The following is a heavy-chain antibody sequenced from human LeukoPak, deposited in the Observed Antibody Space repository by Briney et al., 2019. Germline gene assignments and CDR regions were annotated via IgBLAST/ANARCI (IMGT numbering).Heavy chain of an antibody. V-gene: IGHV3-23*01. D-gene: IGHD3-10*01. Sequence: GGSLRLSCATSGFTFSNYVMSWVRQAPGEGLEWVSAITGSADDTFYADSVKGRFTISRHNSKNTLYLQMNSLRAEDTAVYYCAREYYGSGSYFFDYWGQGTLVTVSS. J-gene: IGHJ4*02. CDR1: GFTFSNYV. CDR2: ITGSADDT. CDR3: AREYYGSGSYFFDY.